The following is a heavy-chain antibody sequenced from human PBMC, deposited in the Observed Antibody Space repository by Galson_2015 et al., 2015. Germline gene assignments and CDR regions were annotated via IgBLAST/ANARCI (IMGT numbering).Heavy chain of an antibody. CDR1: GYSFTSYW. CDR3: ARLITMVRGVITYYYGMDV. V-gene: IGHV5-51*01. CDR2: IYPGDSDT. Sequence: QSGAEVKKPGESLKISRKGSGYSFTSYWIGWVRQMPGKGLEWMGIIYPGDSDTRYSPSFQGQVTISADKSISTAYLQWSSLKASDTAMYYCARLITMVRGVITYYYGMDVWGQGTTVTVSS. J-gene: IGHJ6*02. D-gene: IGHD3-10*01.